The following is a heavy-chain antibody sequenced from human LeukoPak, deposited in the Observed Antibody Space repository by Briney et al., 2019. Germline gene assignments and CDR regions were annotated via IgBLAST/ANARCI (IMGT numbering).Heavy chain of an antibody. D-gene: IGHD4-17*01. CDR2: IIPNFGTP. CDR1: GGTFSTYS. J-gene: IGHJ4*02. CDR3: ARQHFLYVDYQFFDY. Sequence: ASVKVSCKASGGTFSTYSITWVRQAPGQGLEWMGGIIPNFGTPNYAQKFQGRVTITADGSTSTVYMELSSLRSEDTAVYYCARQHFLYVDYQFFDYWGQGTLVTVSS. V-gene: IGHV1-69*13.